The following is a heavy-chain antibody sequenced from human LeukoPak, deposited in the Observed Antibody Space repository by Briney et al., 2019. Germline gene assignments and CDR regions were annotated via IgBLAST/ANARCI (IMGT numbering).Heavy chain of an antibody. V-gene: IGHV3-64*02. D-gene: IGHD1-1*01. J-gene: IGHJ6*02. CDR3: ARGQKTGIGDHNYYYGMDV. CDR2: INSNGGST. Sequence: GGSLRLSCVVSGFTFSSFAMHWVRQAPGKGLEYISAINSNGGSTYYADSVKGRFTISRDNSKNTLYLQMGSLRDGDMAVYYCARGQKTGIGDHNYYYGMDVWGQGTTVTVSS. CDR1: GFTFSSFA.